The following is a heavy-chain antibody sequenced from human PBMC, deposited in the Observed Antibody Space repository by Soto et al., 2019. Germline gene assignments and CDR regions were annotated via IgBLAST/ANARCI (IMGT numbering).Heavy chain of an antibody. CDR2: ISGYNGNT. CDR3: ARDPVAGTYFDY. V-gene: IGHV1-18*01. CDR1: GYTFTTYG. J-gene: IGHJ4*02. Sequence: QVQLVQSGAEVKKPGASVKVSCKASGYTFTTYGISWVRQAPGQGLEWMGWISGYNGNTNYAQKFQGRVTMTTDTSTSTAYMELRSLRSDDAAVYSCARDPVAGTYFDYWGQGTLVTVSS. D-gene: IGHD6-19*01.